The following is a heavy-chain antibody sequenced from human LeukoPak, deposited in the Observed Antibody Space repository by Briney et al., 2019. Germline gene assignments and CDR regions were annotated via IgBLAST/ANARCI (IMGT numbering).Heavy chain of an antibody. CDR3: AREVPIVRGLRWDY. CDR1: GDSISSYY. D-gene: IGHD3-10*01. V-gene: IGHV4-59*01. J-gene: IGHJ4*02. Sequence: PSETLSLTCTVSGDSISSYYWNWVRQPPGKGLEWIGYIYCSGSTNCNPSPKSRVTISIDTSKNQFSLKLRSVTAADTAVYYCAREVPIVRGLRWDYWGQGTLVTVSS. CDR2: IYCSGST.